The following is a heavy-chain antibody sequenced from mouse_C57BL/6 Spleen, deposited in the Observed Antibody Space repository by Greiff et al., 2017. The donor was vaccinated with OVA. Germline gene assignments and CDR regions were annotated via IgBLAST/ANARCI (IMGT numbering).Heavy chain of an antibody. CDR2: IYPRSGNT. CDR3: ARWGGSSSYAMDY. CDR1: GYTFTSYG. Sequence: VKLVESGAELARPGASVKLSCKASGYTFTSYGISWVKQRTGQGLEWIGEIYPRSGNTYYNEKFKGKATLTADKSSSTAYMELRSLTSEDSAVYFCARWGGSSSYAMDYWGQGTSVTVSS. D-gene: IGHD1-1*01. J-gene: IGHJ4*01. V-gene: IGHV1-81*01.